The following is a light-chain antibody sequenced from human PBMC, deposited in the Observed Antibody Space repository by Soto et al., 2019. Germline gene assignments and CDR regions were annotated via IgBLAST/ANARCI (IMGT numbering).Light chain of an antibody. J-gene: IGKJ1*01. V-gene: IGKV1-5*01. CDR2: DAS. Sequence: VQRPQSPTTLSAAVGDSVPITCRSSQSISSWLAWYQQKAGKAPKLLIYDASSLDSGVPSRFSGSGSGTEFTLTINKLQPDDSATYYCQHYNSFSPWTFGQGTKVDIK. CDR1: QSISSW. CDR3: QHYNSFSPWT.